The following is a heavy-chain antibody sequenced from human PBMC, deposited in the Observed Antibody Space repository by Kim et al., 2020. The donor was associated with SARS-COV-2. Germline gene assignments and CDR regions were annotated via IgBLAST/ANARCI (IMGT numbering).Heavy chain of an antibody. CDR1: GYTFTGYY. V-gene: IGHV1-2*06. J-gene: IGHJ6*02. Sequence: ASVKVSCKASGYTFTGYYMHWVRQAPGQGLEWMGRINPNSGGTNYAQKFQGRVTMTRDTSISTAYMELSRLRSDDTAVYYCARDMGYGYCSGGSCYPGPSGMDVWGQGTTVTVSS. CDR2: INPNSGGT. CDR3: ARDMGYGYCSGGSCYPGPSGMDV. D-gene: IGHD2-15*01.